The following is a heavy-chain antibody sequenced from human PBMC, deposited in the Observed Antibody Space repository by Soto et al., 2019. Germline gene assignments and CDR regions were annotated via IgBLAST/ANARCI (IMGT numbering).Heavy chain of an antibody. CDR2: IFQSGST. J-gene: IGHJ5*02. CDR1: GGTIRSPDW. CDR3: ARGRGRYSSGWSWFDP. V-gene: IGHV4-4*02. Sequence: SETLSLTCGVSGGTIRSPDWWTWVRQPPGKGLEWIGEIFQSGSTNYTPSLQSRVTISVDKSKNQFSLTLTSVTAADTAVYFCARGRGRYSSGWSWFDPWGQGILVTVSS. D-gene: IGHD6-19*01.